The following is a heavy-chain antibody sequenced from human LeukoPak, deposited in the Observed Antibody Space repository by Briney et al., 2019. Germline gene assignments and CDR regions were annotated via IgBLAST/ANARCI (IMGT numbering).Heavy chain of an antibody. D-gene: IGHD3-3*01. CDR2: ISGSGGST. CDR1: GFTFSSYA. Sequence: PGGSLRLSCAASGFTFSSYAMSWVRQAPGKGLEWVSAISGSGGSTYYADSVKGRFTISRDNSKNTLYLQMNSLRAKDTAVYYCAKDLYFWSEEVWFDPWGQGTLVTVSS. J-gene: IGHJ5*02. V-gene: IGHV3-23*01. CDR3: AKDLYFWSEEVWFDP.